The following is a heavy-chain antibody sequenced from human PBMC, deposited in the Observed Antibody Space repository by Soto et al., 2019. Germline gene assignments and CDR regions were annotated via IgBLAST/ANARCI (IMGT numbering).Heavy chain of an antibody. J-gene: IGHJ4*02. CDR1: GGTFSSHV. V-gene: IGHV1-69*01. Sequence: QVQLVQSGAEVKKPGSSVKVSCKASGGTFSSHVFNWVRQAPGQGLDWMEGIMPIIGTANYAQKFQGRVTITADESTSTAYMELSSLRSEDTAVYYCARDLEFRDGNISHLDYWGQGTLVTVSS. CDR3: ARDLEFRDGNISHLDY. D-gene: IGHD3-10*01. CDR2: IMPIIGTA.